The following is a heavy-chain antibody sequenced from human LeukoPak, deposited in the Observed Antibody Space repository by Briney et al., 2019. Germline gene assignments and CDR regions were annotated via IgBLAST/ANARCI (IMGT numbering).Heavy chain of an antibody. CDR3: VKDGHCRDSICATKIVVAGYLDH. Sequence: GGSLRLSCRASGFSFSIYSMNWVRQAPGKGLEWVSVICAEGAPTHYADSVKGRFTISRDNSKNMLYLQKNSLRVEDTATYYCVKDGHCRDSICATKIVVAGYLDHWGQGTQVTVSA. D-gene: IGHD6-19*01. J-gene: IGHJ4*02. CDR2: ICAEGAPT. CDR1: GFSFSIYS. V-gene: IGHV3-23*01.